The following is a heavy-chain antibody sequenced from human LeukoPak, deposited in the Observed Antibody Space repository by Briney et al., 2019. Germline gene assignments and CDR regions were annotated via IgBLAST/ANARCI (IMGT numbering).Heavy chain of an antibody. Sequence: MSSETLSLTCTVSGGSISSYYWSWIRQPPGKGLEWIGYIYYSGSTNYNPSLKSRVTISVDTSKNQFSLKLSSVTAADTAVYYCARDQTYYDILTGFDYYGMDVWGQGTTVTVSS. V-gene: IGHV4-59*01. J-gene: IGHJ6*02. CDR1: GGSISSYY. CDR3: ARDQTYYDILTGFDYYGMDV. CDR2: IYYSGST. D-gene: IGHD3-9*01.